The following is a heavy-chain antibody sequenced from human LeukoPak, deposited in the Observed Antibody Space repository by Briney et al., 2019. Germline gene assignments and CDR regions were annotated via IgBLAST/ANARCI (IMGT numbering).Heavy chain of an antibody. CDR3: ARDEGYYYDSSGYENAFDI. D-gene: IGHD3-22*01. CDR1: GGTFSSYA. CDR2: IIPILGIA. Sequence: GASVKVSCKASGGTFSSYAISWVRQAPGQGLEWMGRIIPILGIANYAQKFQGRVTITADKSTSTAYMELSSLRSEDTAVYYCARDEGYYYDSSGYENAFDIWGQGTMVTVSS. J-gene: IGHJ3*02. V-gene: IGHV1-69*04.